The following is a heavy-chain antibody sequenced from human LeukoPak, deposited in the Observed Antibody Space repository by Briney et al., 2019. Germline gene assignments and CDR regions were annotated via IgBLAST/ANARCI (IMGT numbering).Heavy chain of an antibody. CDR1: GGTFNNFA. Sequence: SVKVSCKVSGGTFNNFALSWVRQAPGQGLEWVGGTIRVSGTTKYAQNPQGGVKVTADESTSTAYMELSSLRSEDTAVYYCARDAYYYDSSGYSTFDYWGQGTLVTVSS. J-gene: IGHJ4*02. V-gene: IGHV1-69*13. CDR2: TIRVSGTT. CDR3: ARDAYYYDSSGYSTFDY. D-gene: IGHD3-22*01.